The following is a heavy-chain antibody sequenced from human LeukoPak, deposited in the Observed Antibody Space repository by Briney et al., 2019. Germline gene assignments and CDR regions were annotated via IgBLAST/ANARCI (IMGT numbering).Heavy chain of an antibody. CDR1: GFTFSHYG. V-gene: IGHV3-33*08. Sequence: GGSLRLSCAASGFTFSHYGMHWVRQAPGKGLEWVALIWYDGSDEYYADSVKGRFTISRDNSKNMVYLQMNSLRADDTAVYYCARWGISAAHDALDIWGQGIMVTVSS. D-gene: IGHD6-25*01. J-gene: IGHJ3*02. CDR2: IWYDGSDE. CDR3: ARWGISAAHDALDI.